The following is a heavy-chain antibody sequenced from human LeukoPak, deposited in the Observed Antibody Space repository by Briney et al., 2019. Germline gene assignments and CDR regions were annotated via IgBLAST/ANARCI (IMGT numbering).Heavy chain of an antibody. CDR2: IYYSGST. CDR3: ARGGSYLGHCDF. J-gene: IGHJ4*02. V-gene: IGHV4-61*01. CDR1: GGSISSSNYY. D-gene: IGHD1-26*01. Sequence: QPSETLSLTCTVSGGSISSSNYYWSWLRQPPGKGLEWIGYIYYSGSTNYNPSLKSRVTISVDTSKKQFSLKLSSVTAADTAMYYCARGGSYLGHCDFWGQGTLVTVSS.